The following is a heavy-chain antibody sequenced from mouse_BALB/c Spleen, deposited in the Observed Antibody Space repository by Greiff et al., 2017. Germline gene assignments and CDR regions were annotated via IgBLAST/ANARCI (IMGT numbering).Heavy chain of an antibody. CDR1: GFTFSSYA. V-gene: IGHV5-9-3*01. CDR3: ARQGYGSSYGYYFDY. CDR2: ISSGGSYT. J-gene: IGHJ2*01. Sequence: EVQGVESGGGLVKPGGSLKLSCAASGFTFSSYAMSWVRQTPEKRLEWVATISSGGSYTYYPDSVKGRFTISRDNAKNTLYLQMSSLRSEDTAMYYCARQGYGSSYGYYFDYWGQGTTLTVSS. D-gene: IGHD1-1*01.